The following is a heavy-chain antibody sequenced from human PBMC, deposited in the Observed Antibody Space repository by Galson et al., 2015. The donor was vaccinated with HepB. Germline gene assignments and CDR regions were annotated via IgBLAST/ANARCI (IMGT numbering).Heavy chain of an antibody. Sequence: CAASGFTFSNAWMNWVRQAPGKGLEWVGRIKSKTDGGTTDYAAPVKGRFTISRDDSKNTLYLQMNSLKTEDTAVYYCTTENRGSYSFDYWGQGTLVTVSS. J-gene: IGHJ4*02. D-gene: IGHD1-26*01. V-gene: IGHV3-15*07. CDR3: TTENRGSYSFDY. CDR1: GFTFSNAW. CDR2: IKSKTDGGTT.